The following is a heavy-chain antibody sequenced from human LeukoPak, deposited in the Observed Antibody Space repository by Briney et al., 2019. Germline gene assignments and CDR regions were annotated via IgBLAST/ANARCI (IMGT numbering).Heavy chain of an antibody. CDR2: FDPEDGET. D-gene: IGHD6-13*01. V-gene: IGHV1-24*01. CDR1: GYTLTELS. CDR3: ARSQVGLGQLAYYHYYMDV. Sequence: ASVKVSCKVSGYTLTELSMHWVRQAPGKGLEWMGGFDPEDGETIYAQKFQGRVTMTEDTSTDTAYMELSSLRSEDTAVYYCARSQVGLGQLAYYHYYMDVWGKGTTVTVSS. J-gene: IGHJ6*03.